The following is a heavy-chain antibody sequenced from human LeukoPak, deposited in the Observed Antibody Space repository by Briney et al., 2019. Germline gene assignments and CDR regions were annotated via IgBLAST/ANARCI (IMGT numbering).Heavy chain of an antibody. Sequence: SETLSLTCAVYGGSFSGYYWSWIRQPPGKGLEWIGEINHSGSTNYNPSLKSRVTISVDTSKNQFSLKLSSVTAADTAVYYCARRHSSGWSYYYYYYMDVWGKGTTVTISS. D-gene: IGHD6-19*01. CDR2: INHSGST. V-gene: IGHV4-34*01. J-gene: IGHJ6*03. CDR1: GGSFSGYY. CDR3: ARRHSSGWSYYYYYYMDV.